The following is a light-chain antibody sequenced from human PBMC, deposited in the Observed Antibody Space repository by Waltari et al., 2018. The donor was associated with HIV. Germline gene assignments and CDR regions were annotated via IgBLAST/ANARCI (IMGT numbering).Light chain of an antibody. CDR3: QEYSSHSRS. CDR1: QTISSW. V-gene: IGKV1-5*03. CDR2: KTS. J-gene: IGKJ2*01. Sequence: DIQMTQSPSTLSASLGDRVTITCRASQTISSWFAWYQQKPGKAPKLLIYKTSSLQTGVSSRFSGSGSGTEFTLTISRLRPDDFATYYCQEYSSHSRSFGQGTKLEI.